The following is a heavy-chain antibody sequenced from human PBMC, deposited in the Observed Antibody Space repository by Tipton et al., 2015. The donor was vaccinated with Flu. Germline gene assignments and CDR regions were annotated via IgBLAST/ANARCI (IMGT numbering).Heavy chain of an antibody. CDR1: GYSFTTYW. D-gene: IGHD2-8*02. CDR3: ARLYSTGRTDF. J-gene: IGHJ4*02. V-gene: IGHV5-51*01. Sequence: QLVQSGAVVKKPGESLRISCKGFGYSFTTYWIGWVRQMPGNGLEWVGIIYPGDSDIKYSPLVQGQVTMSVDKSITTAYLQWGSLKASDTAMYYCARLYSTGRTDFWGQGTLVTVSP. CDR2: IYPGDSDI.